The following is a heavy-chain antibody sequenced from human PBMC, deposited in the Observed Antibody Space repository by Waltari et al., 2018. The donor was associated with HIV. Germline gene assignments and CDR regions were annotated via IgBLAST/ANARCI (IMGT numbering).Heavy chain of an antibody. D-gene: IGHD1-1*01. CDR3: ARDPQRRDAYNFDS. CDR1: TSAFIPYY. Sequence: QVQLVQSGGEVVRPGASVNVSCKASTSAFIPYYIHWVRQAPGQGLEWLGYIHMETGEISYAEKFLGRVTITKDTSMNTAYMEFSRLTTDDTAFYYCARDPQRRDAYNFDSWGQGTLVTVSS. V-gene: IGHV1-2*02. J-gene: IGHJ5*01. CDR2: IHMETGEI.